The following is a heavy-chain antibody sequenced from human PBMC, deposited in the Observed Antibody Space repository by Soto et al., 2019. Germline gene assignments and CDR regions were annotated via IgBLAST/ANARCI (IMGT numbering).Heavy chain of an antibody. J-gene: IGHJ5*02. CDR1: GGSITRSY. CDR2: MYYGGST. CDR3: ARVRDCSGGTCYSWWFDP. Sequence: PSETLSLTFTVSGGSITRSYWSWIRQPPGQGLEWIGHMYYGGSTNYNPSLKSRVTISVDTSKNQFSLKLSSVTAADTAVYYCARVRDCSGGTCYSWWFDPWGQGTLVTVS. D-gene: IGHD2-15*01. V-gene: IGHV4-59*01.